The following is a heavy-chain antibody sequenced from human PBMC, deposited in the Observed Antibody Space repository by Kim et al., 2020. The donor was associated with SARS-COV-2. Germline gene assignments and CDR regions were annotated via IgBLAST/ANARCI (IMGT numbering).Heavy chain of an antibody. J-gene: IGHJ1*01. Sequence: GNGNTKYSQKFQGRVTITRDTSASTAYMELSSLRSEDTAVYYCVRSIGANWGKGTLVTVSS. CDR2: GNGNT. CDR3: VRSIGAN. D-gene: IGHD1-26*01. V-gene: IGHV1-3*01.